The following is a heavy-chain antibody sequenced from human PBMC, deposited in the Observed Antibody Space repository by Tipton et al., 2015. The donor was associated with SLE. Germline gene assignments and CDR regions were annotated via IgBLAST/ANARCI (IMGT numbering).Heavy chain of an antibody. CDR3: ARVGPERSGTYSFDY. V-gene: IGHV3-9*01. CDR1: GFRFDDYA. Sequence: SLRLSCAASGFRFDDYAMHWVRLAPGKGLEWVSGISRNSDILDYVDSVKGRFTISRDNAKNSLYLQMNSLRAEDTALYYCARVGPERSGTYSFDYWGQGTLVSVSS. CDR2: ISRNSDIL. D-gene: IGHD1-26*01. J-gene: IGHJ4*02.